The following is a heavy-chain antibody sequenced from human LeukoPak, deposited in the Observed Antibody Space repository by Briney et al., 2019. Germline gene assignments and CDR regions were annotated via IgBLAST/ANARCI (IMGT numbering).Heavy chain of an antibody. CDR1: GFTFSKYW. V-gene: IGHV3-74*01. CDR2: INTDGTVT. Sequence: GGSPRLSCAASGFTFSKYWMLWVRQAPGKGLESVSRINTDGTVTTYADSVKGRFTVSRDNADNTMFLQMNSVRDEDTAVHYCATKQWLAPPPDSWGQGTPVTVSS. D-gene: IGHD6-19*01. CDR3: ATKQWLAPPPDS. J-gene: IGHJ4*02.